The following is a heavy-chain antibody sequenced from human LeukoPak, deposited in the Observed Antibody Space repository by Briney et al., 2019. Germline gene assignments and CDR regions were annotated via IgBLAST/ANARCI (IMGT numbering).Heavy chain of an antibody. CDR3: ARDKRGSYADY. Sequence: SETLSLTCIVSGGSISNYYWSWIRQPPGKGLEWIGYIYYSGSTSYNPSLKGRVTISVDTSNNQFSLKLSSVTAADTAVYYCARDKRGSYADYWGQGTLVTVSS. CDR2: IYYSGST. CDR1: GGSISNYY. V-gene: IGHV4-59*01. J-gene: IGHJ4*02. D-gene: IGHD1-26*01.